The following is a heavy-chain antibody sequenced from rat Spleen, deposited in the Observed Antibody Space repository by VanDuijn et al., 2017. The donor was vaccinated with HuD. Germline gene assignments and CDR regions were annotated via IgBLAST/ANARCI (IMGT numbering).Heavy chain of an antibody. J-gene: IGHJ2*01. CDR2: ISSDGSST. CDR1: GFTFNKYW. Sequence: EVQLVESGGGLVQPETSLKLSCVASGFTFNKYWMTWIRQAPTKGLEWVTTISSDGSSTYYRDSVKGRFTISRDNAKSTLYLQMNSLRSEDTATYFCTSGGYNLSLDYWGQGVMVTVSS. CDR3: TSGGYNLSLDY. D-gene: IGHD1-4*01. V-gene: IGHV5-31*01.